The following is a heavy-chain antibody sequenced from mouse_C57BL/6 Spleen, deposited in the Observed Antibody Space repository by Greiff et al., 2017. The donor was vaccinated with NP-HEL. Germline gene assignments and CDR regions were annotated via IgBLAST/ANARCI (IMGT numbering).Heavy chain of an antibody. V-gene: IGHV1-18*01. J-gene: IGHJ1*03. CDR2: IKPNNGGT. CDR3: ARGDYYGSSPPYWYFDV. D-gene: IGHD1-1*01. Sequence: EVQLQQSGPELVKPGASVKIPCKASGYTFTDYNMDWVKQSHGKSLEWIGDIKPNNGGTIYNQKFKGKATLTVDKSSSTAYMELRSLTSEDTAVYYCARGDYYGSSPPYWYFDVWGTGTTVTVSS. CDR1: GYTFTDYN.